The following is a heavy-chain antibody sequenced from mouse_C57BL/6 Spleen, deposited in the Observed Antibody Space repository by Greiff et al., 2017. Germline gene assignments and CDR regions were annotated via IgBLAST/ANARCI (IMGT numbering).Heavy chain of an antibody. D-gene: IGHD4-1*01. J-gene: IGHJ1*03. CDR3: ARQGAGGPWYFDV. CDR2: INSDGGST. V-gene: IGHV5-2*01. CDR1: EYEFPSHD. Sequence: EVKVVESGGGLVQPGESLKLSCESNEYEFPSHDMSWVRKTPEKRLELVAAINSDGGSTYYPDTMERRFIISRDNTKKTLYLQMSSLRSEDTALYYCARQGAGGPWYFDVWGTGTTVTVSS.